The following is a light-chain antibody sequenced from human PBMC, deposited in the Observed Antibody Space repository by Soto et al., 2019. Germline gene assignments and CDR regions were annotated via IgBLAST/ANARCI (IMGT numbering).Light chain of an antibody. CDR3: QSYDRSLSASNWV. Sequence: QSALTQPPSVSGAPGQRVTISCTGSSSNIGAGYGVHWYQQLPGTAPKLLIYDNNNRPSGVPDRFSGSKSGTSASLAITGLQAEDEADYYCQSYDRSLSASNWVFGGGTKVTVL. V-gene: IGLV1-40*01. CDR2: DNN. CDR1: SSNIGAGYG. J-gene: IGLJ3*02.